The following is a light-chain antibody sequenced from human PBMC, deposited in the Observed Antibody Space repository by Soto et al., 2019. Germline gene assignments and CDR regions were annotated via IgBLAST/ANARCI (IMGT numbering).Light chain of an antibody. CDR1: QGISSY. J-gene: IGKJ4*01. V-gene: IGKV3-11*01. CDR3: QQRNNWVT. Sequence: TQSPSLLSASTGDRVTISCRMSQGISSYLAWYQQKPGQAPRLLIYDASNRATGIPARFSGSGSGTDFNLTISSLEPEDSAVYFCQQRNNWVTFGGGSKVEIK. CDR2: DAS.